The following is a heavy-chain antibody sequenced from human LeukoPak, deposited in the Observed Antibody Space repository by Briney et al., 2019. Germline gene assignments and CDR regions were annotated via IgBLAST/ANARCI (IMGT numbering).Heavy chain of an antibody. CDR1: GFTFSSYG. CDR2: IWYDGSNK. CDR3: AKDPPYNYDSSGYPGGY. Sequence: GGSLRVSCAASGFTFSSYGMHWGRQAPGKGLEWVAVIWYDGSNKYYADSVKGRFTISRDNSKNTLYLQMNSLRAEDTAVYYCAKDPPYNYDSSGYPGGYWGQGTLVTVSS. D-gene: IGHD3-22*01. J-gene: IGHJ4*02. V-gene: IGHV3-30*02.